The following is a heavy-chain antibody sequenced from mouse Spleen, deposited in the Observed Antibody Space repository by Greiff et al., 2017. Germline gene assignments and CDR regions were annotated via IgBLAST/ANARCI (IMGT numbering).Heavy chain of an antibody. CDR3: ATITTVVATDY. CDR1: GFTFSSYA. V-gene: IGHV5-9-1*01. J-gene: IGHJ2*01. Sequence: EVMLVESGGGLVKPGGSLKLSCAASGFTFSSYAMSWVRQTPEKRLEWVATISSGGSYTYYPDSVKGRFTISRDNAKNTLYLQMSSLRSEDTAMYYCATITTVVATDYWGQGTTLTVSS. CDR2: ISSGGSYT. D-gene: IGHD1-1*01.